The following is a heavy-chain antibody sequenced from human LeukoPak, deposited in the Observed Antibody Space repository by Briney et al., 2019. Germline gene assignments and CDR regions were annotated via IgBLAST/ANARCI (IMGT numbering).Heavy chain of an antibody. CDR1: GYSISSGYY. D-gene: IGHD5-18*01. J-gene: IGHJ5*02. CDR2: IYHSGST. CDR3: ARHFRGYGVRWFDP. Sequence: SETLSLTCAVSGYSISSGYYWGWIRQPPGKGLEWIGSIYHSGSTYYNPSLKSRVTISVDTSKNQFSLKLSSVTAAVTAVYYCARHFRGYGVRWFDPWGQGTLVTVSS. V-gene: IGHV4-38-2*01.